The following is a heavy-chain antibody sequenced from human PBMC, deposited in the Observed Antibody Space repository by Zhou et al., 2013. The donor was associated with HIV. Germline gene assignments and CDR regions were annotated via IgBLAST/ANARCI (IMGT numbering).Heavy chain of an antibody. CDR3: ARDQPKPYYYDSRGYYYTGHNWFDP. J-gene: IGHJ5*02. V-gene: IGHV1-69*11. CDR2: IIPILGTA. CDR1: GGIFTTYA. Sequence: VQLVQSGAEVRKPGSSVKVSCKASGGIFTTYAISWVRQAPGQGLEWMGGIIPILGTANYAQKFQGRVTITADDSTNTAYMELRSLKSEDTAVYYCARDQPKPYYYDSRGYYYTGHNWFDPWAREPWSPSPQ. D-gene: IGHD3-22*01.